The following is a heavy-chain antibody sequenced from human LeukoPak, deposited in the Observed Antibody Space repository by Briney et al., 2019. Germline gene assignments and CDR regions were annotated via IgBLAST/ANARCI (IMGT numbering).Heavy chain of an antibody. D-gene: IGHD6-6*01. CDR3: ARGYSSSYRIDY. CDR1: GFTFSSYW. J-gene: IGHJ4*02. V-gene: IGHV3-74*01. Sequence: RTGGSLRLSCAASGFTFSSYWMHWVRQAPGKGLVWVSRINGDGSSTSYADSVKGRFTISRDNAKNTLYLQMNSLRAEDTAVYYCARGYSSSYRIDYWGQGTLVTVSS. CDR2: INGDGSST.